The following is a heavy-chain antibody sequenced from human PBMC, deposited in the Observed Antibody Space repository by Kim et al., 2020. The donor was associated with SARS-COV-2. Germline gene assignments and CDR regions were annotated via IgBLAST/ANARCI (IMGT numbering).Heavy chain of an antibody. CDR3: ARDGSSGWYER. CDR2: ISSSSSYI. Sequence: GGSLRLSCAASGFTFSSYSMSWVRQAPGKGLEWVSSISSSSSYIYYADSVKGRFTISRDNAKNSLYLQMNSLRAEDTAVYYCARDGSSGWYERWGPGTLVTVSP. D-gene: IGHD6-19*01. CDR1: GFTFSSYS. V-gene: IGHV3-21*01. J-gene: IGHJ5*02.